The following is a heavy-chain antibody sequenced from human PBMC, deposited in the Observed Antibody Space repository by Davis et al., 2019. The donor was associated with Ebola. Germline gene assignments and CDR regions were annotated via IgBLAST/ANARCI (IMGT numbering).Heavy chain of an antibody. CDR2: MNPNSGNT. Sequence: ASVRVSCKASGFTFTSSAMQWVRQATGQGLEWMGWMNPNSGNTGYAQKFQGRVTMTRNTSISTAYMELSSLRSEDTAVYYCARVYYDFWSGYPSFDYWGQGTLVTVSS. J-gene: IGHJ4*02. CDR1: GFTFTSSA. V-gene: IGHV1-8*02. D-gene: IGHD3-3*01. CDR3: ARVYYDFWSGYPSFDY.